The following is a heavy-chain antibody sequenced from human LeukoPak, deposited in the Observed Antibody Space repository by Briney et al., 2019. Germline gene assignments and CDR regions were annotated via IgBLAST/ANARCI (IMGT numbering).Heavy chain of an antibody. J-gene: IGHJ4*02. CDR2: IRYDGSNK. V-gene: IGHV3-30*02. CDR3: AKDQRMLELLDRLGTLDY. D-gene: IGHD1-7*01. CDR1: GFNFKNYG. Sequence: GGSLRLSCAASGFNFKNYGMHWVRQAPGKGLEWVAFIRYDGSNKYYADSVKGRFTISRDNSKNTLYLQMNSLRAEDTAVYYCAKDQRMLELLDRLGTLDYWGQGTLVTVSS.